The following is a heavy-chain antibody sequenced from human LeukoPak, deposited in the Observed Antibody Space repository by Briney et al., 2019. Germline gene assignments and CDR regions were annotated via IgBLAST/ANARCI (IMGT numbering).Heavy chain of an antibody. Sequence: GGSLGLSCAASGFTFSDSWMSWVRQAPGKGLEWVANMNQDGSAKGYVDSVKGRFTISRDNARNSLYLQMSSLRPEDTAVYYCATYTHWVAGDVWGQGTTVTVSS. J-gene: IGHJ6*02. D-gene: IGHD3-16*01. CDR3: ATYTHWVAGDV. V-gene: IGHV3-7*01. CDR1: GFTFSDSW. CDR2: MNQDGSAK.